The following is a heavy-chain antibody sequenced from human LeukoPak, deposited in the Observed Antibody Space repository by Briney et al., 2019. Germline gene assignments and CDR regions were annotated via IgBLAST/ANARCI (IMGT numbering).Heavy chain of an antibody. J-gene: IGHJ4*02. V-gene: IGHV4-39*07. CDR3: ARDGRIMITFGGVIVSPPFDY. D-gene: IGHD3-16*02. CDR1: GGSISSSSYY. CDR2: IYYSGST. Sequence: SETLSLTCTVSGGSISSSSYYWGWIRQPPEKGLEWIGSIYYSGSTYYNPSLKSRVTISVDTSKNQFSLKLSSVTAADTAVYYCARDGRIMITFGGVIVSPPFDYWGQGTLVTVSS.